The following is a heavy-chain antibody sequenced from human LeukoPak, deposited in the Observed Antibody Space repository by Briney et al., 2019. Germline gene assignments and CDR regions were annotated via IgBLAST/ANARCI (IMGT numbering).Heavy chain of an antibody. CDR1: GFTASGNY. Sequence: QAGGSLRLSCAASGFTASGNYMTWVRQAPGKGLEWVSVTYGDGSTSYADSVKDRFTISRDISKNTFFLQMNNLRAEDTAVYYCASRGRGHRNWYFDLWGRGTLVTVSS. V-gene: IGHV3-66*01. CDR2: TYGDGST. J-gene: IGHJ2*01. CDR3: ASRGRGHRNWYFDL. D-gene: IGHD1-14*01.